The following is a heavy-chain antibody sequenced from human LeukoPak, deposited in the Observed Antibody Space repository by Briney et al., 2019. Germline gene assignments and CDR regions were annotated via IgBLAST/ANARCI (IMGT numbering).Heavy chain of an antibody. D-gene: IGHD3-10*01. J-gene: IGHJ4*02. CDR2: ISYDGSNK. CDR1: GFTFSSYA. CDR3: AQPPRGY. V-gene: IGHV3-30-3*01. Sequence: SGGSLRLSCAASGFTFSSYAMHWVRQAPGKGLEWVAVISYDGSNKYYADSVKGRFTISRDNAKNSLYLQMNSLRAEDTAVYYCAQPPRGYWGQGTLVTVSS.